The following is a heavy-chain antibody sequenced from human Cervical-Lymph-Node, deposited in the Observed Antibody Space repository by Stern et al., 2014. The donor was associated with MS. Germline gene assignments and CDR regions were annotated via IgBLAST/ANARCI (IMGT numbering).Heavy chain of an antibody. CDR3: ARYRSSWYYFDY. V-gene: IGHV4-59*01. Sequence: QVQLQESGPGLVKPSETLSLTCTVSGGSISSYYLNWIRQPPGKGLEWIGYIYYSGSTNYNPSLKSRVTISVDTSKNRFSLKLSSVTAADTALYYCARYRSSWYYFDYWGQGTLVTVSS. J-gene: IGHJ4*02. D-gene: IGHD6-13*01. CDR2: IYYSGST. CDR1: GGSISSYY.